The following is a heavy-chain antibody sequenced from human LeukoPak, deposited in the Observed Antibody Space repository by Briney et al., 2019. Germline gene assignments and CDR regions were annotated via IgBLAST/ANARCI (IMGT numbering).Heavy chain of an antibody. V-gene: IGHV1-8*01. J-gene: IGHJ5*02. CDR3: ARIWRTGSGNWFDP. Sequence: ASVNVSCKASGYTFTSYDINWVRQATGQGLEWMGWMNPNSGNTGYAQKFQGRVTMTRNTSMSTAYMELSSLRSEGTAVYYCARIWRTGSGNWFDPWGQGTLVTVSS. CDR2: MNPNSGNT. D-gene: IGHD1-26*01. CDR1: GYTFTSYD.